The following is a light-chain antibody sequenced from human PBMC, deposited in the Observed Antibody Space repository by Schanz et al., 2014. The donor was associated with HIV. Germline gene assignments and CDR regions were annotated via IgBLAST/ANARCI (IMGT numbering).Light chain of an antibody. J-gene: IGKJ4*01. Sequence: DIQMTQSPSTLSASVGDRVTITCRASQSISSWLAWYQQKPGKAPSLLIYKASSLESGVPSRFSGSGSGTDFTLTISSLQREDFATYYCQQPASYPLTFGGGTKVEIK. V-gene: IGKV1-5*03. CDR3: QQPASYPLT. CDR1: QSISSW. CDR2: KAS.